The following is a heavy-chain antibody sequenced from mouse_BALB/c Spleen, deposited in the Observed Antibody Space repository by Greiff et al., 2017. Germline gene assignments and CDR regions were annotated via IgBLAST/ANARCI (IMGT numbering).Heavy chain of an antibody. D-gene: IGHD1-1*01. V-gene: IGHV4-1*02. Sequence: EVQLVESGGGLVQPGGSLKLSCAASGFDFSRYWMSWVRQAPGKGLEWIGEINPDSSTINYTPSLKDKFIISRDNAKNTLYLQMSKVRSEDTALYYCARRTIYYGSSLDYWGQGTTLTVSS. CDR1: GFDFSRYW. CDR2: INPDSSTI. CDR3: ARRTIYYGSSLDY. J-gene: IGHJ2*01.